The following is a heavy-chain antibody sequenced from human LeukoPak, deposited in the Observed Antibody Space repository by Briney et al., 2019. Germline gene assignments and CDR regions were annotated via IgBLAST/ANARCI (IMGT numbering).Heavy chain of an antibody. CDR2: ISYDGSNK. CDR3: ARNVLLWFGEPRGFDY. V-gene: IGHV3-30-3*01. Sequence: PGGSLRLSCAASGFTVSSNYMSWVRQAPGKGLEWVAVISYDGSNKYYADSVKGRFTISRDNSKNTLYLQMNSLRAEDTAVYYCARNVLLWFGEPRGFDYWGQGTLVTVSS. J-gene: IGHJ4*02. CDR1: GFTVSSNY. D-gene: IGHD3-10*01.